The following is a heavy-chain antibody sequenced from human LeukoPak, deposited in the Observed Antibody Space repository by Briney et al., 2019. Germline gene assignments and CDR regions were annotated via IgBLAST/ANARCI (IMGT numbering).Heavy chain of an antibody. CDR2: IYYSGST. J-gene: IGHJ6*02. CDR1: GGSISSGDYY. D-gene: IGHD3-22*01. V-gene: IGHV4-30-4*01. Sequence: SQTLSLTCTVSGGSISSGDYYWTWIRQPPGKGLEWIGYIYYSGSTHYNPSLKSRVSISVGTAKNQFSLNLSSVTAADTAVYYCARDQNKYDSSGYYYYQYGMDVWGQGTTVTVSS. CDR3: ARDQNKYDSSGYYYYQYGMDV.